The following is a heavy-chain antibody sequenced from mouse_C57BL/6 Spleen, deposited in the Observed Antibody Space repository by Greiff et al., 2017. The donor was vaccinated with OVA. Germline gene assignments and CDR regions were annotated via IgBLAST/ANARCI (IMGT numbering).Heavy chain of an antibody. CDR2: ISSGSSTI. Sequence: EVQLVESGGGLVKPGGSLKLSCAASGFTFSDYGMHWVRQAPEKGLEWVAYISSGSSTIYYADTVKGRFTISRDNAKNTLFLQMTSLRSEDTAMYYCARGSSQFAYWGQGTLVTVSA. J-gene: IGHJ3*01. V-gene: IGHV5-17*01. CDR1: GFTFSDYG. D-gene: IGHD1-1*01. CDR3: ARGSSQFAY.